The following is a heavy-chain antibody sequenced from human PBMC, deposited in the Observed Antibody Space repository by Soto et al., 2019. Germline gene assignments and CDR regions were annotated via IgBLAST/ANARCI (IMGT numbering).Heavy chain of an antibody. CDR1: GFTFSNYE. CDR2: LSTSGSTM. D-gene: IGHD6-13*01. Sequence: GGSLRLSCTASGFTFSNYEMTCVRQAPGKGLEWVSYLSTSGSTMYYADSVKGRFTISRDNAKNSLFLQMNSLRAEDTAVYYCARENSPAGLDVWGQGTTVTV. J-gene: IGHJ6*02. CDR3: ARENSPAGLDV. V-gene: IGHV3-48*03.